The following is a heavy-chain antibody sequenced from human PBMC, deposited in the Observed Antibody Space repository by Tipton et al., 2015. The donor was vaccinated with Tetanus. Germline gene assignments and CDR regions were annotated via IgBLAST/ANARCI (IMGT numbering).Heavy chain of an antibody. CDR2: IYYSGST. CDR3: ARDQARGARGWNYFDY. V-gene: IGHV4-31*03. D-gene: IGHD1-26*01. Sequence: TLSLTCTVSGGSISSGGYYWSWIRQHPGKGLEWIGDIYYSGSTYYNPSLKSRAILSVDPSKNQFSLKLNPMTAADTAVYYCARDQARGARGWNYFDYWGQGTLVTVSS. CDR1: GGSISSGGYY. J-gene: IGHJ4*02.